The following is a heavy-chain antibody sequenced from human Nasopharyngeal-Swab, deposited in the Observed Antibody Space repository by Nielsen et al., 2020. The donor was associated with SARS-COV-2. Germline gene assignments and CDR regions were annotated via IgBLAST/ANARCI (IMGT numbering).Heavy chain of an antibody. J-gene: IGHJ4*02. D-gene: IGHD3-10*01. CDR1: GFTFGDYA. CDR2: IRSKAYGGTT. CDR3: TRERGIYGSGAFDY. V-gene: IGHV3-49*03. Sequence: GESLKISCTASGFTFGDYAMSWFRQAPGKGLEWVGFIRSKAYGGTTEYAASVKGRFTISRDDSKSIAYLQMNSLKTEDTAVYYCTRERGIYGSGAFDYWGQGTLVTVSS.